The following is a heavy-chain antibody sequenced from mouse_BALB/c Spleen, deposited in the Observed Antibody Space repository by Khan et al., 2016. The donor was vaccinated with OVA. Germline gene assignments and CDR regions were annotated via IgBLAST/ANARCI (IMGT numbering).Heavy chain of an antibody. V-gene: IGHV5-15*02. CDR1: GFTFSDYG. CDR3: VRGGGTAPFAY. Sequence: EVELVESGGGLVQPGGSRKLSCAASGFTFSDYGMAWVRQAPGKGPEWVAFISDLAYTIYYADTVTGRFTISRENAKNTLYLEMSSLRSEDTAIYYCVRGGGTAPFAYWGLGTLVTVSA. J-gene: IGHJ3*01. D-gene: IGHD1-2*01. CDR2: ISDLAYTI.